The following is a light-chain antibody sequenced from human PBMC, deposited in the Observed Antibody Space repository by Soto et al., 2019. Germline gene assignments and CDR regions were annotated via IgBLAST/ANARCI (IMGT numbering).Light chain of an antibody. CDR3: QQYYSSPPT. V-gene: IGKV4-1*01. J-gene: IGKJ1*01. Sequence: DIVMTQSPDSLAVSLGERATINCKSSQSVLYSSNNKNYLAWYQQKPGQPPKLHIYWVSTRESGVPDRFSGSGSGTDFTLTISRLQAEDVAVYYCQQYYSSPPTFGHGTKVYIK. CDR2: WVS. CDR1: QSVLYSSNNKNY.